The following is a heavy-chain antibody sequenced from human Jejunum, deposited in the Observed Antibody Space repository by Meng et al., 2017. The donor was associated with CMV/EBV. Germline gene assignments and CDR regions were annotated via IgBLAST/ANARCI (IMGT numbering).Heavy chain of an antibody. J-gene: IGHJ4*02. CDR2: IGDTSSFI. CDR3: ARGTCTSSSCPLFDY. CDR1: GFTFSTYS. Sequence: GFTFSTYSMSWVRQAPGKGLEWVSSIGDTSSFIYYEDSVKGRFTISRDNAKNSLYLQMNSLRAEDTALYYCARGTCTSSSCPLFDYWGQGTLVTVSS. D-gene: IGHD2-15*01. V-gene: IGHV3-21*01.